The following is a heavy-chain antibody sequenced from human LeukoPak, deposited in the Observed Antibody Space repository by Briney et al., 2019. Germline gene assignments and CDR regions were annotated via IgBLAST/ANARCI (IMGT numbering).Heavy chain of an antibody. J-gene: IGHJ4*02. V-gene: IGHV4-34*01. D-gene: IGHD7-27*01. Sequence: PSETLSLTCAVYGGSSVVTTGAGSASPQGRGWSGLGEINHSGSTNYNPSLKSRVTISVDTSKNQFSLKLSSVTAADTAAYYCASRSPGYYFDYWGQGTLVTVSS. CDR3: ASRSPGYYFDY. CDR2: INHSGST. CDR1: GGSSVVTT.